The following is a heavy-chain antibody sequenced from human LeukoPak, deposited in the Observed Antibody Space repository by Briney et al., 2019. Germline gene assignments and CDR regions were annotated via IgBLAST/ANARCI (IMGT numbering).Heavy chain of an antibody. J-gene: IGHJ4*02. V-gene: IGHV1-46*01. Sequence: ASVKVSCKASGYTFTSYYMHWVRQAPGQGLEWMGIINPSGGSTSYAQKFQGRVTMTRDMSTSTVYMELSSLRSEDTAVYYCARLYSSGWLGYWGQGTLVTVSS. CDR1: GYTFTSYY. D-gene: IGHD6-19*01. CDR2: INPSGGST. CDR3: ARLYSSGWLGY.